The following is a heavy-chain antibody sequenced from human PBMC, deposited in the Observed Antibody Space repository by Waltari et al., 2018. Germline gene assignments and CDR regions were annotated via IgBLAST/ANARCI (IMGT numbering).Heavy chain of an antibody. CDR1: GYSISSGYN. Sequence: QVQLQESGPGLVKPSETLSLTCAVSGYSISSGYNWGWIRPTPGKGREWIGTFYHSGSTHYNPSLKSRVTISVDTSKNQFSLKLSSVTAADTAVYYCARDWGIVGATKGPEMLRFDPWGQGTLVTVCS. D-gene: IGHD1-26*01. J-gene: IGHJ5*02. CDR3: ARDWGIVGATKGPEMLRFDP. V-gene: IGHV4-38-2*02. CDR2: FYHSGST.